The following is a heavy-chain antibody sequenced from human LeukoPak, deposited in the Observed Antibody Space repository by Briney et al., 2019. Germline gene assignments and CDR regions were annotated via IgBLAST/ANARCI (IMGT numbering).Heavy chain of an antibody. J-gene: IGHJ4*02. CDR3: ARRLRYFDWVHFDY. Sequence: KYSATLSLTCAGYGGSFSGYYWSWIRQPPGKGLEWIGEINYSGSTNYNPSLKSRVTISVETSKNQFSLKLSSVTAADTAVYYCARRLRYFDWVHFDYWGQGTLVTVSS. V-gene: IGHV4-34*01. CDR2: INYSGST. CDR1: GGSFSGYY. D-gene: IGHD3-9*01.